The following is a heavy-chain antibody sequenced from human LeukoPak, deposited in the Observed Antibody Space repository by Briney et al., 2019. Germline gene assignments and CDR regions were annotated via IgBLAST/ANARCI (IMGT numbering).Heavy chain of an antibody. J-gene: IGHJ4*02. Sequence: PSETLSLTCTVSGGSISSSSYYWGWIRQPPGKGLEWIGSIYYSGSTYYNPSLKSRVTISVDTSKNQFSLKLSSVTAADTAVYYCARHKGDFGDYDSSGYPTWFDYWGQGTLVTVSS. V-gene: IGHV4-39*01. CDR3: ARHKGDFGDYDSSGYPTWFDY. CDR2: IYYSGST. D-gene: IGHD3-22*01. CDR1: GGSISSSSYY.